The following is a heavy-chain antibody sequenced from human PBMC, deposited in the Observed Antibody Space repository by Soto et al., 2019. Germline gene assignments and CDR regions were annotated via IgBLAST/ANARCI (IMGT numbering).Heavy chain of an antibody. D-gene: IGHD2-21*02. CDR3: ARGSNTAFDS. CDR1: GFNFSPYW. Sequence: GGSLRLSCAASGFNFSPYWMHWVRQTPGKGLVWVSRINAEGNTIYADSVKGRFTISRDNAKNMLYLQMTSLRAEDTAVYFCARGSNTAFDSWGQGTLVTVSS. J-gene: IGHJ5*01. V-gene: IGHV3-74*01. CDR2: INAEGNT.